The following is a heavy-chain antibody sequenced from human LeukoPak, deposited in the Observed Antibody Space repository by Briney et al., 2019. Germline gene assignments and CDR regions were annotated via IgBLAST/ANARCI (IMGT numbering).Heavy chain of an antibody. CDR2: LSSRSDTI. CDR3: AGDCGAAYGMDV. Sequence: GGSLRLSCAASGFTFSSYNMNWVRQAPGKGLEWLSYLSSRSDTIYYADSVKGRFTISRDNAKNSLYLQMNSLSDEDTAVYYCAGDCGAAYGMDVWGPGTTVTVSS. D-gene: IGHD2-21*01. CDR1: GFTFSSYN. V-gene: IGHV3-48*02. J-gene: IGHJ6*02.